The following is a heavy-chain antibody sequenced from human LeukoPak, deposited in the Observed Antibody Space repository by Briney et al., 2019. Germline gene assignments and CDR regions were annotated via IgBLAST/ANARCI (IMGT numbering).Heavy chain of an antibody. CDR3: ARLSNNRVCGGGSCYSIAHLDY. CDR1: GGSISSYY. D-gene: IGHD2-15*01. J-gene: IGHJ4*02. V-gene: IGHV4-59*08. Sequence: SETLSLTCTVSGGSISSYYWSWIRQPPGKGLEWIGYIYYSGSTNYNPSLKSRVTISVDTSKKQFSLKLSSVTAGDTAVYYCARLSNNRVCGGGSCYSIAHLDYWGQGSPVTVYS. CDR2: IYYSGST.